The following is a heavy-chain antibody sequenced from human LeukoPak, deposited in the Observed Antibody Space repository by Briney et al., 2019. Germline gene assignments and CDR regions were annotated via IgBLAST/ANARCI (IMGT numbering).Heavy chain of an antibody. V-gene: IGHV3-7*03. D-gene: IGHD6-6*01. CDR3: ARDISPQLVVDN. Sequence: GGSLRLSCAASGFTFPRHWMSWVRQAPGKGLEWVANIKQDANEKNHVDSVKGRFTISRDNAKNSLYLQMNSLRAEDTAVYYCARDISPQLVVDNWGQGTLVTVSS. CDR1: GFTFPRHW. CDR2: IKQDANEK. J-gene: IGHJ4*02.